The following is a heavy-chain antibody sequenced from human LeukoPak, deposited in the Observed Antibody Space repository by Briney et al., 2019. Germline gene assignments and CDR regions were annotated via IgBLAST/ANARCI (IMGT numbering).Heavy chain of an antibody. CDR2: INHSGST. D-gene: IGHD3-3*01. V-gene: IGHV4-34*01. J-gene: IGHJ5*02. CDR3: ARGWAPGVVIIHTNWFDP. Sequence: SETLSLTCAVYGGSFSGYYWSWIRQPPGKGLEWIGEINHSGSTNYNPSLKGRVTISVDTSKNQFSLKLSSVTAADTAVYYCARGWAPGVVIIHTNWFDPWGQGTLVTVSS. CDR1: GGSFSGYY.